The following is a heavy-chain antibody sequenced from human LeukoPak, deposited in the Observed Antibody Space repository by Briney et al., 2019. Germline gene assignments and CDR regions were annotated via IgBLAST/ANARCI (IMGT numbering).Heavy chain of an antibody. CDR3: ASRIQQTHRENWFDP. CDR1: GYTFTGYY. Sequence: SVKVSCKASGYTFTGYYMHWVRQAPGQGLEWMGGIIPIFGTANYAQKFQGRVTITADKSTSTAYMELSSLRSEDTAVYYCASRIQQTHRENWFDPWGQGTLVTVSS. D-gene: IGHD5-18*01. V-gene: IGHV1-69*06. J-gene: IGHJ5*02. CDR2: IIPIFGTA.